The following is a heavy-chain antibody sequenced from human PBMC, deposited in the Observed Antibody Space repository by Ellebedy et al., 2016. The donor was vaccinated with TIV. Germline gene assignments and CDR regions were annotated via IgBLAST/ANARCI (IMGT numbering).Heavy chain of an antibody. D-gene: IGHD4-23*01. CDR3: ASNGDKGY. CDR1: GFTVSNNY. J-gene: IGHJ4*02. V-gene: IGHV3-53*01. CDR2: VYSGGST. Sequence: GGSLRLXCAASGFTVSNNYMNWVRQAPGKGLEWVSLVYSGGSTHYADSVRGRFTISRDYSKNTLYLQMNSRRAEDTAVYYCASNGDKGYWGQGTLVT.